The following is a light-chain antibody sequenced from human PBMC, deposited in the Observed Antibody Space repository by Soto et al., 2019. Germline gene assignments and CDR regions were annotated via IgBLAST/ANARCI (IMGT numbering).Light chain of an antibody. J-gene: IGLJ1*01. V-gene: IGLV2-14*03. CDR2: EVS. CDR1: SSDVGAYDF. CDR3: SSHTTSNTRV. Sequence: QSVLTQPASVSGSPGQSIAISCTGTSSDVGAYDFVSWYQQHPDKAPKLLIYEVSNRPSGVSDRFSASKSVNTATLTIPGLQAEDEADYYCSSHTTSNTRVFGTGTKVTVL.